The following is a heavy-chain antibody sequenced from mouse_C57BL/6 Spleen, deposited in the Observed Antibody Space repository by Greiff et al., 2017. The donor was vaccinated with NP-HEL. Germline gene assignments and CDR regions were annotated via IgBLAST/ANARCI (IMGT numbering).Heavy chain of an antibody. V-gene: IGHV14-3*01. CDR2: IDPANGNT. Sequence: VQLKESVAELVRPGASVKLSCTASGFNIKNTYMHWVKQRPEQGLEWIGRIDPANGNTKYAPKFQGKATITADTSSNTAYLQLSSLTSEDTAIYYCAFSTTVVDWYFDVWGTGTTVTVSA. D-gene: IGHD1-1*01. CDR1: GFNIKNTY. CDR3: AFSTTVVDWYFDV. J-gene: IGHJ1*03.